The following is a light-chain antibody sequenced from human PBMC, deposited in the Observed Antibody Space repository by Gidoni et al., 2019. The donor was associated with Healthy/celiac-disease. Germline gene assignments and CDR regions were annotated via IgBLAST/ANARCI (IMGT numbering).Light chain of an antibody. Sequence: EIVLPQSPGTLSLSPGERATLSCRASQSVSSSYLAWYQQKPGQAPRLLSYGASSRATGIPDRFSGSGSGTDFTLTISRLEPEDFAVYYCQQYGSSPFTFGPGTKVDIK. J-gene: IGKJ3*01. CDR2: GAS. V-gene: IGKV3-20*01. CDR1: QSVSSSY. CDR3: QQYGSSPFT.